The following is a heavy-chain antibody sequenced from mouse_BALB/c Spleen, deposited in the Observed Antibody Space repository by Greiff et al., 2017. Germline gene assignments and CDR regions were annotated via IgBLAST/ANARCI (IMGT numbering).Heavy chain of an antibody. D-gene: IGHD2-14*01. CDR1: GYTFTSYY. J-gene: IGHJ3*01. CDR3: TRDRPFAY. V-gene: IGHV1S81*02. CDR2: INPSNGGT. Sequence: QVQLKQSGAELVKPGASVKLSCKASGYTFTSYYMYWVKQRPGQGLEWIGEINPSNGGTNFNEKFKSKATLTVDKSSSTAYMQLSSLTSEDSAVYYCTRDRPFAYWGQGTLVTVSA.